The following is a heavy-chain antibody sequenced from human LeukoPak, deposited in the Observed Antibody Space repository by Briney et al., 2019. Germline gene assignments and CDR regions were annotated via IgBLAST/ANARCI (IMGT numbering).Heavy chain of an antibody. D-gene: IGHD2-15*01. CDR1: GGSISSYY. Sequence: SETLSLTCTVSGGSISSYYWSWIRQPPGKGLEWIGYIYYSGSTYYNPSLKSRVTISVDTSKNQFSLKLSSVTAADTAVYYCARWGLLHGALPGAFDIWGQGTMVTVSS. CDR2: IYYSGST. J-gene: IGHJ3*02. V-gene: IGHV4-59*04. CDR3: ARWGLLHGALPGAFDI.